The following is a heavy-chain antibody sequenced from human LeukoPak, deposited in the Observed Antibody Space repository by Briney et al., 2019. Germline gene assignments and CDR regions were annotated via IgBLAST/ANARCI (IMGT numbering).Heavy chain of an antibody. CDR3: ARGSATGPAY. D-gene: IGHD1-1*01. CDR1: GGSFSGYS. J-gene: IGHJ4*02. V-gene: IGHV4-34*01. CDR2: FDRSGST. Sequence: SETLSLTCAVYGGSFSGYSWTWIRQPPGKGLEWIGEFDRSGSTNCNPALKSRLTISVDTSKNQFSLKLSSVTAADTAVYYWARGSATGPAYWGQGNLVTGSS.